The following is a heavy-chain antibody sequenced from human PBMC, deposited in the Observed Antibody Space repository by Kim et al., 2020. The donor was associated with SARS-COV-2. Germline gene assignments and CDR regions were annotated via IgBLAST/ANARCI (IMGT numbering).Heavy chain of an antibody. CDR2: IIPIFGNA. J-gene: IGHJ6*02. D-gene: IGHD2-21*01. V-gene: IGHV1-69*13. CDR1: GGTFSSYA. CDR3: ARGVDSIPNNYYYRMDV. Sequence: SVKVSCKASGGTFSSYAISWVRQAPGQGLEWMGGIIPIFGNANYAQKFQGRVTITADESTSTAYMELSSLRSEDTAVYYCARGVDSIPNNYYYRMDVWGQGTTVTVSS.